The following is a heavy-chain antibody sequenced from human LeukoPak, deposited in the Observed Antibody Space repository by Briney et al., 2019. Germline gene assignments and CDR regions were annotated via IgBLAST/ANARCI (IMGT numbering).Heavy chain of an antibody. J-gene: IGHJ5*02. CDR2: ISAYNGNT. CDR1: GYTFTSYG. CDR3: ARGGRGSWNDADNWFDP. Sequence: ASVKVSCKASGYTFTSYGISWVRQAPGQGLEWMGWISAYNGNTNYAQKLQGRVTMTTDTSTSTAYMELRSLRSDDTAVYYCARGGRGSWNDADNWFDPWGQGTLVTVSS. D-gene: IGHD1-1*01. V-gene: IGHV1-18*01.